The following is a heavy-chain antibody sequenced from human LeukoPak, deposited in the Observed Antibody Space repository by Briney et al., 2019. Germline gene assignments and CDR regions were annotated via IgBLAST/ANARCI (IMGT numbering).Heavy chain of an antibody. CDR3: ARSRPIAAAGMWVPFDY. Sequence: SETLSLTCAVYGGSFSGYYWSWIRQPPGKGLEWIGEINHSGSTNYNPSLKSRVTISVDTSKNQFSLKLSSVTAADTAVYYCARSRPIAAAGMWVPFDYWGQGTLVTVSS. CDR2: INHSGST. CDR1: GGSFSGYY. V-gene: IGHV4-34*01. D-gene: IGHD6-13*01. J-gene: IGHJ4*02.